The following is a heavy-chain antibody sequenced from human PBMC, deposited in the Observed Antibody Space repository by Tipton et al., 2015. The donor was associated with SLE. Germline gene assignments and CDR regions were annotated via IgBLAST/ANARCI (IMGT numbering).Heavy chain of an antibody. CDR1: GGSISRGSYY. D-gene: IGHD3-10*01. CDR3: ARGRPIGSFDI. V-gene: IGHV4-61*02. CDR2: IYTSGST. J-gene: IGHJ3*02. Sequence: TLSLTCTVSGGSISRGSYYWSWIRQPAGKGLEWIGRIYTSGSTNYNPSLKSRVTISVDTPKNQFSLKLTSVSAADTAVYFCARGRPIGSFDIWGQGTMVTVSS.